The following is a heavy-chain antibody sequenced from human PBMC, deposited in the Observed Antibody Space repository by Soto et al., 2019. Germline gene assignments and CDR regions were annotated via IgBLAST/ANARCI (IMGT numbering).Heavy chain of an antibody. CDR1: GFTVRDNY. D-gene: IGHD3-22*01. V-gene: IGHV3-66*01. Sequence: GGSLRLSCAASGFTVRDNYMSWVRQAPGKGLEWVSVIYAGGTTYYTDSVKGRFTVSKDNSKNILYLQMNSLRADDTAVYYCARDKWLSNLNNWFDPWGQGTLVTVSS. CDR2: IYAGGTT. J-gene: IGHJ5*02. CDR3: ARDKWLSNLNNWFDP.